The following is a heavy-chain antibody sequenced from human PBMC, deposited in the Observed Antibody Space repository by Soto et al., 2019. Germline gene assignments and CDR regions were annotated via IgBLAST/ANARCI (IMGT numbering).Heavy chain of an antibody. J-gene: IGHJ3*01. Sequence: QVQLTQSGAEVKKPEASLKVYCKLSGYSLSDFAMHWVRQSPGKGLEWMGGFDPEVGERRNAEKFQGRFTMTEDTSTDTAYMELSSLTSEETAIYDCAVPLERSAYGPDAFDFWGQGTMVTVSS. CDR1: GYSLSDFA. D-gene: IGHD3-10*01. CDR3: AVPLERSAYGPDAFDF. V-gene: IGHV1-24*01. CDR2: FDPEVGER.